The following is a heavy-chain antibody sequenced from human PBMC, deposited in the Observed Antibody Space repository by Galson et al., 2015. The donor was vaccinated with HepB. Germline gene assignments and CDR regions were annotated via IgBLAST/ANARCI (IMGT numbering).Heavy chain of an antibody. CDR2: IYPGDSDT. Sequence: QSGAEVKKPGESLKISCKGSGYSFTSYWIGWVRQMPGKGLEWMGIIYPGDSDTRYSPSFQGQVTISADKSISTAHLQWSSLKASDTAMYYCARPFCSGGRCLLGFDYWGQGTLGTVSS. CDR1: GYSFTSYW. CDR3: ARPFCSGGRCLLGFDY. V-gene: IGHV5-51*01. D-gene: IGHD2-15*01. J-gene: IGHJ4*02.